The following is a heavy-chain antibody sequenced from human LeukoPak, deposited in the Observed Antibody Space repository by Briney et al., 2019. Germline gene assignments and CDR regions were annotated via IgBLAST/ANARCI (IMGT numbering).Heavy chain of an antibody. CDR2: INPSGDSL. CDR3: ARVAGSGYDPYYLDY. CDR1: GYTFTSYY. V-gene: IGHV1-46*01. D-gene: IGHD5-12*01. Sequence: GSSVKVSCKASGYTFTSYYMHWVRQAPGQGLEWMGIINPSGDSLRYAQKFQGRITMTRDTSTSTVYMELRSLRSDDTATYYCARVAGSGYDPYYLDYWGQGTLVTVSS. J-gene: IGHJ4*02.